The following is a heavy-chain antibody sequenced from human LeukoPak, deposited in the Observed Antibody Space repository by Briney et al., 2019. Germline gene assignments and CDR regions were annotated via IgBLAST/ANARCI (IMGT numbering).Heavy chain of an antibody. V-gene: IGHV3-66*01. CDR3: ASMSSGYYGGDY. Sequence: GGSLRLSCAASGFTVSSNYMSWVRQAPGKGLEWVSVIYSGGSTYYADSAKGRFTISRDNSKNTLYLQMNSLRAEDTAVYYCASMSSGYYGGDYWGQGTLVTASS. CDR2: IYSGGST. D-gene: IGHD3-22*01. J-gene: IGHJ4*02. CDR1: GFTVSSNY.